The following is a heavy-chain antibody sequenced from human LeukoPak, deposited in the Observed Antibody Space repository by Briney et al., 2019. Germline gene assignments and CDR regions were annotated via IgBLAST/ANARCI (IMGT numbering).Heavy chain of an antibody. CDR1: GFTVSSNY. D-gene: IGHD3-22*01. CDR2: IYSGGST. J-gene: IGHJ4*02. V-gene: IGHV3-53*01. CDR3: ASVYYDSGGYYDY. Sequence: PGGSLRLSCAASGFTVSSNYMSWVRQAPGKGLEWVSVIYSGGSTYYADSVKGRFTISRDNSKNTLYLQMNSLRAEDTAVYYCASVYYDSGGYYDYWGQGTLVTVSS.